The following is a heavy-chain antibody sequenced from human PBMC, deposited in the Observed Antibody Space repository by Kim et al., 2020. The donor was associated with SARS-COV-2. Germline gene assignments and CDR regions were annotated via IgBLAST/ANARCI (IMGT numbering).Heavy chain of an antibody. V-gene: IGHV3-7*03. CDR2: IKYGGGEK. D-gene: IGHD2-2*01. CDR3: ARGGCSIITCQGRDGFDT. CDR1: GFTFSNYW. J-gene: IGHJ5*02. Sequence: GGSLRLSCAASGFTFSNYWMSWVHQAPGKGLEWVANIKYGGGEKKYVDSVKGRFTISRDNAKNSLDLQMNSLRGDDTGVYYCARGGCSIITCQGRDGFDTWGQGTLVIVCS.